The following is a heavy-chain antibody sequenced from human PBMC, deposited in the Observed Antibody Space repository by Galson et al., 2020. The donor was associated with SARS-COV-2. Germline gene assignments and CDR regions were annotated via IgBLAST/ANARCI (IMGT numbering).Heavy chain of an antibody. D-gene: IGHD3-9*01. CDR3: ASLYYDILTGYEYYYYGMDV. CDR1: GGSISSYY. V-gene: IGHV4-59*01. CDR2: IYNSGST. Sequence: ASETLSLTCTVSGGSISSYYWNWIRQPPGKGLEWIGYIYNSGSTNYNPSLKSRVTIPVDTSTSQFSLELRSATAADTAVYYCASLYYDILTGYEYYYYGMDVWGQGTTVTVSS. J-gene: IGHJ6*02.